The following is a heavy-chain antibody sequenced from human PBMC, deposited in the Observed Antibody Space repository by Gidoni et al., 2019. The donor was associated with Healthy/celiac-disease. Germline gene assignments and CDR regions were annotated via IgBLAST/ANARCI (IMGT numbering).Heavy chain of an antibody. CDR1: GFTFSDHY. CDR3: ARGSYDYVWGSYRQGYYFDY. D-gene: IGHD3-16*02. V-gene: IGHV3-72*01. Sequence: VQLVESGGGLVQPGGYLRLSCAASGFTFSDHYMDWVRQAPGKGLEWVGRTRNKANSYTTEYAASVKGRFTISRDDSKNSLYLQMNSLKTEDTAVYYCARGSYDYVWGSYRQGYYFDYWGQGTLVTVSS. J-gene: IGHJ4*02. CDR2: TRNKANSYTT.